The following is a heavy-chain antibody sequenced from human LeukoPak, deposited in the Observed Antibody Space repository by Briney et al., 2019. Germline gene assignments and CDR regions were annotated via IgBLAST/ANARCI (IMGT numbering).Heavy chain of an antibody. Sequence: GASVKVSCKASGYTFTGYYMHWVRQAPGQGLEWMGWINPNSGGTNYAQKFQGRVTMTRDTSISTAYMELSRLRSDDTAVYYCASKEPSSSGWGPNGAFDIWGQGTMVTVSS. V-gene: IGHV1-2*02. J-gene: IGHJ3*02. CDR2: INPNSGGT. CDR1: GYTFTGYY. CDR3: ASKEPSSSGWGPNGAFDI. D-gene: IGHD6-19*01.